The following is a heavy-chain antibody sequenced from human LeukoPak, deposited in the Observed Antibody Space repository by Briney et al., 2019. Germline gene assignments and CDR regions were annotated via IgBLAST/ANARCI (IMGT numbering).Heavy chain of an antibody. V-gene: IGHV3-11*04. Sequence: GGSLRLSCAASGFTFSDYYMSWIRQAPGKGLGWVSYISSSGGTIYYADSVKGRFTISRDNAKNSLYLQMNSLRAEDTAVYYCARELDLYNWNYGGGYYFDYWGQGTLVTVSS. CDR3: ARELDLYNWNYGGGYYFDY. CDR2: ISSSGGTI. D-gene: IGHD1-7*01. CDR1: GFTFSDYY. J-gene: IGHJ4*02.